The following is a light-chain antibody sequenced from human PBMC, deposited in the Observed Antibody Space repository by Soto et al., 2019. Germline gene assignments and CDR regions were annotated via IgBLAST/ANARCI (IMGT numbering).Light chain of an antibody. Sequence: GARVTIPCRASQGISNDLAWYQQKPGKVPKLLIYAASILQSGVPSRFSGSGSGTDFTLTISSLQPEDVATYYCQNYHSAPLTFGGGTKVEIK. CDR3: QNYHSAPLT. J-gene: IGKJ4*01. CDR1: QGISND. CDR2: AAS. V-gene: IGKV1-27*01.